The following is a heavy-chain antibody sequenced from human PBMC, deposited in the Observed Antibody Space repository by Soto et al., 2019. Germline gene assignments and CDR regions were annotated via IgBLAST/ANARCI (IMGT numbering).Heavy chain of an antibody. CDR3: ARGSWNVRFDN. CDR2: IDHSGST. Sequence: SETLSLTCAVYGGSFSGNYWSWIRQTPGKGLEWIGEIDHSGSTNYNPPLKSRLTISVDTSKNQFSLKLNSVTAADTAVYYCARGSWNVRFDNWGLGTLVTVSS. J-gene: IGHJ4*02. D-gene: IGHD1-1*01. V-gene: IGHV4-34*01. CDR1: GGSFSGNY.